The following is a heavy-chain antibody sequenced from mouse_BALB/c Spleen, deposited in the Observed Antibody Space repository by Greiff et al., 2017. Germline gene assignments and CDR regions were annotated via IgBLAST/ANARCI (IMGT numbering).Heavy chain of an antibody. J-gene: IGHJ1*01. V-gene: IGHV5-12-2*01. CDR1: GFTFSSYT. Sequence: EVKLMESGGGLVQPGGSLKLSCAASGFTFSSYTMSWVRQTPEKRLEWVAYISNGGGSTYYPDTVKGRFTISRDNPKNTLFLQMTSLRSEDTAMYYCAREGLRLWYFDVWGAGTTVTVSS. CDR3: AREGLRLWYFDV. CDR2: ISNGGGST. D-gene: IGHD2-4*01.